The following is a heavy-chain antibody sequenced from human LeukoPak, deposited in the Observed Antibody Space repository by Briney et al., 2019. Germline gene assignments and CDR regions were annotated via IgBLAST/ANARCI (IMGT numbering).Heavy chain of an antibody. J-gene: IGHJ6*03. Sequence: GASVKVSCKASGYTFTSYDINWVRQATGQGLEWMGWMNPNSGNTGYAQKFQGRVTITRNTSISTAYMELSSLRSEDTAVYYCARGGDFWSGLYYYYYMDVWGKGTTVTVSS. CDR2: MNPNSGNT. D-gene: IGHD3-3*01. CDR1: GYTFTSYD. CDR3: ARGGDFWSGLYYYYYMDV. V-gene: IGHV1-8*03.